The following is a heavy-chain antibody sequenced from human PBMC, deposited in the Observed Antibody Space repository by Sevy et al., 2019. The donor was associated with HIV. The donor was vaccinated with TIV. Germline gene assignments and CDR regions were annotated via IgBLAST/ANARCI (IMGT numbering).Heavy chain of an antibody. D-gene: IGHD4-4*01. CDR3: TTSYSNYYYFDY. CDR1: GFTFSNAW. CDR2: IKSKTDGGTT. Sequence: LSLTCAASGFTFSNAWMNWVRQAPGKGLEWVGRIKSKTDGGTTDYAAPVKGRFTISRDDSKNTLYLQMNSLKTEDTAVYYCTTSYSNYYYFDYWGQGTLVTVSS. J-gene: IGHJ4*02. V-gene: IGHV3-15*07.